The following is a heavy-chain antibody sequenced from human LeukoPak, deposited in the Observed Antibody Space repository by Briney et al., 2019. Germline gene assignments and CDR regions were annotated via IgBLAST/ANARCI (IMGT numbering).Heavy chain of an antibody. Sequence: GESLKISCKGSGYSFTSYWIGWVRQMPGKGLEWMGIIYPGDSDTRYSPSFQGQVTISADKSISTAYLQWSSLKASDTAMYYCARRDLYYDSSGYLYYFDYWGREPWSPSPQ. J-gene: IGHJ4*02. V-gene: IGHV5-51*01. CDR3: ARRDLYYDSSGYLYYFDY. CDR2: IYPGDSDT. CDR1: GYSFTSYW. D-gene: IGHD3-22*01.